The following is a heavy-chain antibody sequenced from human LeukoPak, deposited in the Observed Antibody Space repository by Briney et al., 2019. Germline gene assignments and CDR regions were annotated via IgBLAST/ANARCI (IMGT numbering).Heavy chain of an antibody. D-gene: IGHD1-26*01. J-gene: IGHJ4*02. CDR1: TDSVTSNW. V-gene: IGHV4-4*02. CDR2: VHKSGST. Sequence: PSETLSLTCAVSTDSVTSNWWSWVRQPPGKGLEWIGEVHKSGSTNYYPSLQSRVTISIDKSKNQIALELTSVTAADTAVYYCAKEIVGAPTPGAYWGQGILVTVSS. CDR3: AKEIVGAPTPGAY.